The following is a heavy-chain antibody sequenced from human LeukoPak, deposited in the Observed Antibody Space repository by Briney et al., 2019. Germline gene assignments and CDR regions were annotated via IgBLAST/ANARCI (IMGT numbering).Heavy chain of an antibody. CDR1: GGSISSSY. J-gene: IGHJ4*02. CDR2: IYYTGTT. Sequence: SETLSLTCTVSGGSISSSYWSWIRQPPGKGLEWIGYIYYTGTTSYNPSLKSRVTISVDTSKNQFSLKLSSVTAADTAVYYCARGLANYDFWSGYYALYYFDYWGQGTLVTVSS. V-gene: IGHV4-59*08. D-gene: IGHD3-3*01. CDR3: ARGLANYDFWSGYYALYYFDY.